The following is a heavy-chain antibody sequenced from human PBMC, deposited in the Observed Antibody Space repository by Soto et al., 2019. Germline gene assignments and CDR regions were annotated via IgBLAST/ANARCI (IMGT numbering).Heavy chain of an antibody. CDR2: IIPITETP. D-gene: IGHD3-10*01. CDR1: GGTFSSHA. Sequence: QVQLVQSGAEVKKPGSSVRVSCKVSGGTFSSHAINWLRQAPGQGLEWMGVIIPITETPNNAEKFQGRVTITADKSTTTVYMELSSLTFDDTAGYFCARGNKGPGHYGPGSQGWYGPWGQGTLVTVSS. V-gene: IGHV1-69*06. CDR3: ARGNKGPGHYGPGSQGWYGP. J-gene: IGHJ5*02.